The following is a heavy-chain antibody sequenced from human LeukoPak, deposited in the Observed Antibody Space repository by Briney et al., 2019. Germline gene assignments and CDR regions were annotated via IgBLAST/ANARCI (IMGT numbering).Heavy chain of an antibody. Sequence: GRSLRLSCAASGFTFSSYGMHWVRQAPGKGLEWVAVIWYDGSNKYYADSVKGRFTISRANSKNTLYLQINSLRAEATAVYYCARDLVEGSSWCYFDYWGQGTLVTVSS. CDR3: ARDLVEGSSWCYFDY. D-gene: IGHD6-13*01. CDR1: GFTFSSYG. V-gene: IGHV3-33*01. CDR2: IWYDGSNK. J-gene: IGHJ4*02.